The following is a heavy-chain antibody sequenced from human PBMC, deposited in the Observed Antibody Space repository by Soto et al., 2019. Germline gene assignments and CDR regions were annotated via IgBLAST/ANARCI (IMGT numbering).Heavy chain of an antibody. CDR3: ASDLPLYCRGDCNFDF. D-gene: IGHD2-21*02. CDR2: ISYDGGER. V-gene: IGHV3-30*03. J-gene: IGHJ4*02. Sequence: QVQLVESGGGVVQSGGSLRLSCGGSGFIFSRYGMHWVRQAPGTGLEWVTGISYDGGERFYADSVKGRFTISRDNSKNRLDLQMSSLRPEDTAVYYCASDLPLYCRGDCNFDFWGQGTLVTVSS. CDR1: GFIFSRYG.